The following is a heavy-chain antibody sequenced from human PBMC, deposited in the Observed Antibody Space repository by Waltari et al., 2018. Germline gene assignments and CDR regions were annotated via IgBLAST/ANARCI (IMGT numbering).Heavy chain of an antibody. Sequence: EMQLLESGGGLVQSGGSLRLSWPASGLPFYDYTMHWVRQRPGKSLEWLSLITDNGDNTYYADSVKGRFTISRDNSKSSLYLHMDRLEIADTAFYFCAKGARGPIDFWGRGTLVTVSS. J-gene: IGHJ4*02. V-gene: IGHV3-43*02. CDR1: GLPFYDYT. CDR3: AKGARGPIDF. CDR2: ITDNGDNT.